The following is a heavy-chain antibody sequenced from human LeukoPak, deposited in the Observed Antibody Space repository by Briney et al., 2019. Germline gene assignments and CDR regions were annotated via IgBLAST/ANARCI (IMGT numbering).Heavy chain of an antibody. D-gene: IGHD5-12*01. V-gene: IGHV4-59*08. Sequence: SETLSLTCTVPGGSISSYYWSWIRQPPGKGLEWIGNIYYSGSTNYNPSLKSRVTISVDTSKNQFSLKLSSVTAADTAVYYCARLRGYYYDYWGQGTQVTVSS. J-gene: IGHJ4*02. CDR3: ARLRGYYYDY. CDR2: IYYSGST. CDR1: GGSISSYY.